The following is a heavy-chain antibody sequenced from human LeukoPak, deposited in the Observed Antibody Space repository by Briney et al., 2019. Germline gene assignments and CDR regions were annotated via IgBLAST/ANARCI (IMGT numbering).Heavy chain of an antibody. J-gene: IGHJ6*03. CDR1: GFTFSSYS. CDR3: ARALVAAAPYYMDV. CDR2: ISSSSSTI. Sequence: GGSLRPSCAASGFTFSSYSMNWVRQAPGKGLEWVSYISSSSSTIYYADSVKGRFAISRENAKNSLYLQMNSLRAEDTAVYYCARALVAAAPYYMDVWGKGTTVTVSS. V-gene: IGHV3-48*01. D-gene: IGHD6-13*01.